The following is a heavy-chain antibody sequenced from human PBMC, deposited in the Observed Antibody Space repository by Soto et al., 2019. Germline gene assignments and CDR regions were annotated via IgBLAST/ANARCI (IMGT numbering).Heavy chain of an antibody. Sequence: QVQLVESGGGVVQPGRSLRLSCAASGFFFRNFGMHWVRRAPGKGLEWVAAISGDGNDKYYPDTMKGRFTISRDNFNNPLYLQLKSPRPKDTALYLCVQGASTAPQPLESWGQGVLVTVSS. D-gene: IGHD1-26*01. CDR1: GFFFRNFG. V-gene: IGHV3-30*03. CDR3: VQGASTAPQPLES. CDR2: ISGDGNDK. J-gene: IGHJ4*02.